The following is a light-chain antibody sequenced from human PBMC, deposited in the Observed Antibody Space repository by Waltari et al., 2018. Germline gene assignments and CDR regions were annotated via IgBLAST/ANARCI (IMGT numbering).Light chain of an antibody. Sequence: DIQMTQSPSTLSASVGDRVTITCRASQSISGWLAWYQQKPGEAPKLLIYKASNLKSGVPSRFSGSGSGTEFTLTISGLQPDDFATYYCQHYNNYSRTFGQGTKVEI. CDR2: KAS. CDR1: QSISGW. CDR3: QHYNNYSRT. V-gene: IGKV1-5*03. J-gene: IGKJ1*01.